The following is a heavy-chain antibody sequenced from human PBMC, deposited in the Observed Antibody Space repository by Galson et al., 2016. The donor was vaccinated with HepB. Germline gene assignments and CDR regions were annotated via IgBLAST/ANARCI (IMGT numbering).Heavy chain of an antibody. CDR1: GGSITNHNW. J-gene: IGHJ4*02. V-gene: IGHV4-4*02. CDR2: IFHSGST. CDR3: PRTEFGVVAAGTSVGC. D-gene: IGHD6-13*01. Sequence: SETLSLTCAVSGGSITNHNWWSWVRQPPGKGLEWIGEIFHSGSTNYNPSLKSRVTISVDTSKTQFSLKLTSVTAAATAVYYCPRTEFGVVAAGTSVGCWGQGTLVTVSS.